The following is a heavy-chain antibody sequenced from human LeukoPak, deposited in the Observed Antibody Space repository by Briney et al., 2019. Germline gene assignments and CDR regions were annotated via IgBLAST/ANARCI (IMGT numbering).Heavy chain of an antibody. D-gene: IGHD4-23*01. CDR2: IDPSGNSI. J-gene: IGHJ4*02. V-gene: IGHV1-46*01. CDR3: AREYPADYGGLTNPDFDY. Sequence: ASVNVSCKASGYTFTSYYMHWVRQAPGQGLEWVGIIDPSGNSISYAQKFQGRVTMTRDMSTSTVYMELRSLRFEDTAVYYCAREYPADYGGLTNPDFDYWGQGTLVTVSS. CDR1: GYTFTSYY.